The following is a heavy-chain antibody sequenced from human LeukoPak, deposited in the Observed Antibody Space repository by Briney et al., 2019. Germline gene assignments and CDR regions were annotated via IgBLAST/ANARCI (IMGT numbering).Heavy chain of an antibody. D-gene: IGHD2-8*02. V-gene: IGHV1-2*02. CDR2: INPNSGGT. CDR1: GYTVTGYY. CDR3: ARAPYTDAHDCTGGVCYRSYYYYMDV. J-gene: IGHJ6*03. Sequence: ASVKVSCKASGYTVTGYYMHWVRQAPGQGLEWMGWINPNSGGTNYAQKFQGRVTMTRDTSISTAYMELSRLRSDDTAVYYCARAPYTDAHDCTGGVCYRSYYYYMDVWGKGTTVTVSS.